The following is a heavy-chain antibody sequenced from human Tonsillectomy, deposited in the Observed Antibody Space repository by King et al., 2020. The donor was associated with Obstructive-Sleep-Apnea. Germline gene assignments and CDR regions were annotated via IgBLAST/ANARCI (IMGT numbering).Heavy chain of an antibody. CDR2: IYYTGST. V-gene: IGHV4-59*08. CDR3: ARHKAPGTPAFDY. D-gene: IGHD6-13*01. CDR1: GGSISNNY. Sequence: VQLQESGPGLVKPSETLSLTCTVSGGSISNNYWSWVRQTPGKGLEWIGDIYYTGSTNYNTSLKSRVTISVDTSKNQFSLKLRSVTAADTAVYSCARHKAPGTPAFDYWGQGTLVTVSS. J-gene: IGHJ4*02.